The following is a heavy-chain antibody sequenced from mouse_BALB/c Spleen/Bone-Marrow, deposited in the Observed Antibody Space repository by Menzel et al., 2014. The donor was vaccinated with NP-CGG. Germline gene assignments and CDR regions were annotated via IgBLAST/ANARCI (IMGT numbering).Heavy chain of an antibody. J-gene: IGHJ3*01. D-gene: IGHD2-13*01. CDR1: GYTFTSYY. Sequence: VKLVESGAELVKPGASVKLSCKASGYTFTSYYMYWVKQRPGQGLEWIGEINPSNGGTNFNEKFKSKATLTVDKSSSTAYMQLSSLTSEDSAVYYGTREGDSPFAYWGQGTLVTASA. CDR3: TREGDSPFAY. V-gene: IGHV1S81*02. CDR2: INPSNGGT.